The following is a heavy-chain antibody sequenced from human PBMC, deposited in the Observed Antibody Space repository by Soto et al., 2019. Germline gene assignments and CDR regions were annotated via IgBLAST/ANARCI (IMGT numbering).Heavy chain of an antibody. CDR1: GYTFTSYG. CDR3: ARIPEQWLAGNNWFDP. J-gene: IGHJ5*02. D-gene: IGHD6-19*01. V-gene: IGHV1-18*01. CDR2: ISAYNGNT. Sequence: GASVKVSCKASGYTFTSYGISWVRQAPGQGLEWKGWISAYNGNTNYAQKLQGRVTITTDTSTSTAYTELRSLRSDDTAVYYCARIPEQWLAGNNWFDPWGQGTLVTVSS.